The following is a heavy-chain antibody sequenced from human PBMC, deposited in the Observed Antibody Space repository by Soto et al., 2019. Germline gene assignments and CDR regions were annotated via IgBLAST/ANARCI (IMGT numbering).Heavy chain of an antibody. V-gene: IGHV5-51*01. CDR2: IYPGDSDT. Sequence: GESLKISCKGSGYSFTSYWIGWVRQMPGKGLEWMGTIYPGDSDTRYSPSFQGQVTISADKSISTAYLQWSSLKASDTAMYYCARRHCSSTSCYDAFDIWGQGTMVTVSS. CDR3: ARRHCSSTSCYDAFDI. J-gene: IGHJ3*02. D-gene: IGHD2-2*01. CDR1: GYSFTSYW.